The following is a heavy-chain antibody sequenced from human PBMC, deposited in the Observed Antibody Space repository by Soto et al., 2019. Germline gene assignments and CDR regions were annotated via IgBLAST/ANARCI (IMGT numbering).Heavy chain of an antibody. CDR2: ISWRGTNI. V-gene: IGHV3-9*01. J-gene: IGHJ5*02. CDR1: GFTFDDYA. Sequence: DVHLVESGGGLVQPGRSLKLSCVASGFTFDDYAMYWVRQAPGKGPEWVSGISWRGTNIAYADSVKGRFTISRDNAKNTLYLEMNSLRADDTALYYCAKGGSAALISAAGTGNWFDPWGQGSLVTVSS. CDR3: AKGGSAALISAAGTGNWFDP. D-gene: IGHD6-13*01.